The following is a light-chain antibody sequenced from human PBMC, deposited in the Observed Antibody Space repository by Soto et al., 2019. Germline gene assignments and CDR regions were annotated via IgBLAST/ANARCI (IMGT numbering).Light chain of an antibody. V-gene: IGLV2-8*01. J-gene: IGLJ1*01. CDR1: SSDVVAYNY. Sequence: QSALTQPPSASGSPGQSVTISCTGTSSDVVAYNYVSWYQQLPGKAPKLIIYEVSKRPSGVPDRFSGSKSGNTASLTVSGLQAEDEADYYCTSYAGTYSFFYVFRTGTKVTVL. CDR3: TSYAGTYSFFYV. CDR2: EVS.